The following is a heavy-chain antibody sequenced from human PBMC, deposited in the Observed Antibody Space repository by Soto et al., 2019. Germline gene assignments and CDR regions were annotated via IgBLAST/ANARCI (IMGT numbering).Heavy chain of an antibody. V-gene: IGHV3-30*04. D-gene: IGHD3-22*01. CDR2: ISYDGSNK. Sequence: GGSLRLSCAASGFTFSSYAMHWVRQAPGKGLEWVAVISYDGSNKYYADSVKGRFTISRDNSKNTLYLQMNSLRAEDTAVYYCAREGGDSSGYYFDYWGQGTLVTVSS. J-gene: IGHJ4*02. CDR1: GFTFSSYA. CDR3: AREGGDSSGYYFDY.